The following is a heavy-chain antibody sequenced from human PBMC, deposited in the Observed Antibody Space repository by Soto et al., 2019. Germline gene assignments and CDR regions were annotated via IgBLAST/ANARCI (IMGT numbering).Heavy chain of an antibody. Sequence: PSETLSLTCAVSGGSISSGGYSWSWIRQPPGKGLEWIGYIYHSGSTYYNPSLKSRVTISVDRSKNQFSLKLSSVTAADTAVYYCARGLFGGSISSWSPAYFPYYGMDVWGQGTTVTVSS. D-gene: IGHD6-6*01. CDR3: ARGLFGGSISSWSPAYFPYYGMDV. V-gene: IGHV4-30-2*01. J-gene: IGHJ6*02. CDR2: IYHSGST. CDR1: GGSISSGGYS.